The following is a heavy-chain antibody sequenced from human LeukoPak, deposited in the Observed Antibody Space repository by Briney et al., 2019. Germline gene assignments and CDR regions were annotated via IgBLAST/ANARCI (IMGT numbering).Heavy chain of an antibody. J-gene: IGHJ4*02. CDR1: GFTFSSYG. Sequence: GGSLRLSCAASGFTFSSYGMHWVRQAPGKGLEWVAFIRYDGSNKYYADSVKGRFTISRDNSKNTLYLQMNSLRAEDTAVYYCAKTSGIAAAGYFDYWGQGTLVTVSS. V-gene: IGHV3-30*02. D-gene: IGHD6-13*01. CDR3: AKTSGIAAAGYFDY. CDR2: IRYDGSNK.